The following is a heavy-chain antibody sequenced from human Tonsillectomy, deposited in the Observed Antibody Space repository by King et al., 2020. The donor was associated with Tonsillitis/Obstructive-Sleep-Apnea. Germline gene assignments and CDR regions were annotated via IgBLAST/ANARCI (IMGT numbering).Heavy chain of an antibody. V-gene: IGHV3-30*01. Sequence: QLVQSGGGVVQPGRSLRLSCAASGFTFSSYAMHWVRQAPGKGLEWVAVISYDGSNKYYADSVKGRFTISRDNSKNTLYLQMNSLRAEDTAVYYCARYDYWGQGTLVTVSS. J-gene: IGHJ4*02. CDR2: ISYDGSNK. CDR3: ARYDY. CDR1: GFTFSSYA.